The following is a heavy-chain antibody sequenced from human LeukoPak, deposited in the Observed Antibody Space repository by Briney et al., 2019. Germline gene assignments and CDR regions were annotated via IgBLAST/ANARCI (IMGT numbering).Heavy chain of an antibody. V-gene: IGHV3-23*01. CDR3: ARFAAGGSYYYYMDV. CDR1: GFAFSGYA. D-gene: IGHD3-10*01. Sequence: SGGSLRLSCAASGFAFSGYAMSWVRQAPGKGLEWVAGIGGSGESTYYAESVKGRLSISRDNVNNIMYLEMDSLRADDTAVYYCARFAAGGSYYYYMDVWGKGTTVTVSS. CDR2: IGGSGEST. J-gene: IGHJ6*03.